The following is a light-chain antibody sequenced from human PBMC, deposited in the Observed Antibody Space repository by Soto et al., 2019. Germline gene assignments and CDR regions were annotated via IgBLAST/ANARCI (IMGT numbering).Light chain of an antibody. Sequence: QSVLTQPASVSGSPGQSITISCTGTSSDIGAYNYVSWYQQHPGKAPKLIIYDVTNRPAGISSRFSASKSGNTASLTISVLQAEDEADYYCCSYKSSSTLYVFGIGTKVTVL. J-gene: IGLJ1*01. V-gene: IGLV2-14*03. CDR3: CSYKSSSTLYV. CDR1: SSDIGAYNY. CDR2: DVT.